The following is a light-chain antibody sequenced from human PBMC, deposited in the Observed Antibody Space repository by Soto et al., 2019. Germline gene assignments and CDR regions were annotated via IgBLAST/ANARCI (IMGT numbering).Light chain of an antibody. Sequence: QSVLTQPRSVSGSPGQSVTISCTGTSSDVGAYNYVSWYQKHPDEAPKLMIYDVTKRPSGVPDRFSGSKSGNTASLTISRLQTEDEADYYCCSYAGSYTKVFGGGTKLTVL. V-gene: IGLV2-11*01. CDR2: DVT. CDR1: SSDVGAYNY. J-gene: IGLJ2*01. CDR3: CSYAGSYTKV.